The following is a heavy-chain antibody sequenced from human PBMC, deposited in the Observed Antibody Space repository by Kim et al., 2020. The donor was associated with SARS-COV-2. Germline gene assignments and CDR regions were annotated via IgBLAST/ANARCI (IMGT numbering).Heavy chain of an antibody. CDR2: T. D-gene: IGHD5-18*01. V-gene: IGHV3-23*01. J-gene: IGHJ4*02. CDR3: TKGGVGYSLFDY. Sequence: TYHSDSVKGRFTISRDTSKNMVYLQMNSLRAEDTAVYYCTKGGVGYSLFDYWGQGTLVTISS.